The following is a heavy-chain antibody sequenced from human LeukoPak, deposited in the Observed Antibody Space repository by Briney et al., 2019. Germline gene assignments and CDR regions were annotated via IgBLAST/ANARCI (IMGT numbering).Heavy chain of an antibody. V-gene: IGHV3-43*02. Sequence: GGSLRLSCAASGFTFDDYAMHWVPQAPGKGLEWVSLISGDGGSTYYADSVKGRFTISRDNSKNSLYLQMNSLRTEDTALYYCAKGPCTNGVCYAYYFDYWGQGTLVTVSS. CDR1: GFTFDDYA. CDR2: ISGDGGST. CDR3: AKGPCTNGVCYAYYFDY. D-gene: IGHD2-8*01. J-gene: IGHJ4*02.